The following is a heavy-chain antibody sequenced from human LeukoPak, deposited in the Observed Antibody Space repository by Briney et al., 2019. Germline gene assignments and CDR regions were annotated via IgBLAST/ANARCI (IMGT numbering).Heavy chain of an antibody. Sequence: SESLSLTCTVSNVSISSGSHYWNLIRQPAGKGLEWIGRIYAGGRSNYNPSLRSRVTISVDTSKNQFSLRLSSVTATDTGVYYCASDHSGWLGLGYWGQGTLVSVSS. J-gene: IGHJ4*02. CDR2: IYAGGRS. V-gene: IGHV4-61*02. CDR3: ASDHSGWLGLGY. CDR1: NVSISSGSHY. D-gene: IGHD6-19*01.